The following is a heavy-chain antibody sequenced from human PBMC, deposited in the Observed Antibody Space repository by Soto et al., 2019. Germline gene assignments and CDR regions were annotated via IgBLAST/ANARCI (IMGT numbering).Heavy chain of an antibody. CDR1: GGTFSSYT. J-gene: IGHJ5*02. CDR2: IIPILGIA. Sequence: QVQLVQSGAEVKKPGSSVKVSCTASGGTFSSYTISWVRQAPGQGLEWMGRIIPILGIANYAQKFQGRVTITAEKSTSTAYMELSSLRSEDTAVYYCARESNYGPSTSENWFDPWGQGTLVTVSS. CDR3: ARESNYGPSTSENWFDP. D-gene: IGHD4-4*01. V-gene: IGHV1-69*08.